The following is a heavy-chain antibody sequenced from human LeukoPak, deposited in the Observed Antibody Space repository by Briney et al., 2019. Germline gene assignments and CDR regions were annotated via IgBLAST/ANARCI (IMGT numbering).Heavy chain of an antibody. CDR3: ARRRGYCTNGVCYTAKDAFDI. V-gene: IGHV1-18*01. CDR1: GYTFTSYG. Sequence: SVKVSCKASGYTFTSYGISWVRQAPGQGLEWMGWISAYKGNTNYAQKLQGRVTMTTDTSTSTAYMELRRLRSEDKGVYYCARRRGYCTNGVCYTAKDAFDICGQGTMVTVSS. CDR2: ISAYKGNT. J-gene: IGHJ3*02. D-gene: IGHD2-8*01.